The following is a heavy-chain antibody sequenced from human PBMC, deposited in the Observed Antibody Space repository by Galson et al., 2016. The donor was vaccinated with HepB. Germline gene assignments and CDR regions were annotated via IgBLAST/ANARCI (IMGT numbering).Heavy chain of an antibody. CDR1: GFTFSDYS. CDR3: ARAKTPLSMWFGELSTYDY. J-gene: IGHJ4*02. Sequence: SLRLSCAASGFTFSDYSMNWVRQAPGKGLEWVSYISSNILTMYYADSVKGRFTISRGNAKHCLYLQMNNLRDEDTTLYFCARAKTPLSMWFGELSTYDYWGQGIMVTVAS. V-gene: IGHV3-48*02. D-gene: IGHD3-10*01. CDR2: ISSNILTM.